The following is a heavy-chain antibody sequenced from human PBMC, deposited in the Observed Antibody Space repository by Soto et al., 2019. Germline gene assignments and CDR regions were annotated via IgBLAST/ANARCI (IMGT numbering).Heavy chain of an antibody. D-gene: IGHD4-17*01. CDR2: IIPILGIA. CDR3: AKDYGGKDGDY. V-gene: IGHV1-69*08. CDR1: GGTFSSYT. J-gene: IGHJ4*02. Sequence: QVQLVQSGAEVKKPGSSVKVSCKASGGTFSSYTISWVRQAPGQGLEWMGRIIPILGIANYAQKFQGRVTIAADKSTSTAYMERSSLSSEDTAVYYCAKDYGGKDGDYWGQGTLVTVSS.